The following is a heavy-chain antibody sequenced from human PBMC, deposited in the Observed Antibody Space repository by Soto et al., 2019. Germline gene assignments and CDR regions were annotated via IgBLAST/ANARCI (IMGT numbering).Heavy chain of an antibody. Sequence: QVQLVQSGAEVKKPGSSVKVSCKASGGTFSSYAISWVRQAPGQGLEWMGGIIPIFGTANYAQRFQGRVTITADESTSTAYMELSSLRSEDTAVYYCARGAADYYDSRGPFDYWGQGTLVTVSS. CDR2: IIPIFGTA. J-gene: IGHJ4*02. D-gene: IGHD3-22*01. CDR1: GGTFSSYA. CDR3: ARGAADYYDSRGPFDY. V-gene: IGHV1-69*01.